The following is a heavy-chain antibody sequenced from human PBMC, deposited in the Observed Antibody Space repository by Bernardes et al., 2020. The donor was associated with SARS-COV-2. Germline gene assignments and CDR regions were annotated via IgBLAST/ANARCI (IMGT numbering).Heavy chain of an antibody. Sequence: GGTLRLSCAASGFTFSNFAMHWVRQAPGKGLEWVAIISYEERTEYNAQSVKGRFTISRDNSKNTVFLQMTSLRPEDTAVYYCAREGEDSTSSYFDYWGQGTLVTVSS. CDR1: GFTFSNFA. V-gene: IGHV3-30*03. CDR2: ISYEERTE. D-gene: IGHD6-6*01. J-gene: IGHJ4*02. CDR3: AREGEDSTSSYFDY.